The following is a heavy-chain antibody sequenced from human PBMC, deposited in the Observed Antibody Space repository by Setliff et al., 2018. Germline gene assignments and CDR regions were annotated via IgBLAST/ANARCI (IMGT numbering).Heavy chain of an antibody. CDR3: ARAPHYSNFWYALSWFDP. Sequence: SESLTLSCAAYGGSFSNYSWRWVRQPPGKGLEWIGEINHSGSTNYSPSLKSRVTISVDTSKNQFSLKLTSLTAADTAVYYCARAPHYSNFWYALSWFDPWGQGTLVTVSS. D-gene: IGHD2-21*01. V-gene: IGHV4-34*01. CDR2: INHSGST. CDR1: GGSFSNYS. J-gene: IGHJ5*02.